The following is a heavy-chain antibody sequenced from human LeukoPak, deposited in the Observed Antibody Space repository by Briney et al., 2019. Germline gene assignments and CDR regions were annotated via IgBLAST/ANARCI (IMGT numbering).Heavy chain of an antibody. J-gene: IGHJ4*02. V-gene: IGHV3-30*04. Sequence: GGSLRLSCAASAFTFSTYSMHWVRQAPGKGLEWVAAISYDGPNKNYADSVKGRFTISRDNSKNTLYLQMNSLRAEDTAVYYCAKDLSKELLYRRGKYYFDYWGQGTPATVSS. CDR3: AKDLSKELLYRRGKYYFDY. CDR2: ISYDGPNK. CDR1: AFTFSTYS. D-gene: IGHD3-3*01.